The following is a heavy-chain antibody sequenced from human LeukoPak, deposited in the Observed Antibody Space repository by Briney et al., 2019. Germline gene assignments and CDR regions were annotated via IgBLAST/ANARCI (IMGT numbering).Heavy chain of an antibody. CDR2: IWYDGSNK. CDR1: GFTFSSYG. D-gene: IGHD3-22*01. Sequence: GGSLRLSCAASGFTFSSYGMHWVRQAPGKGLEWVAVIWYDGSNKYYADSVKGRFTISRDNSKNTLYLQMNSLRAEDTAVYYCARGEYYDSSGCDYWGQGILVTVSS. V-gene: IGHV3-33*01. CDR3: ARGEYYDSSGCDY. J-gene: IGHJ4*02.